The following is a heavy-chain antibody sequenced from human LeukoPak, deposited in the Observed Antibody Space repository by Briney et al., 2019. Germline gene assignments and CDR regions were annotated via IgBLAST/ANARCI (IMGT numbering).Heavy chain of an antibody. D-gene: IGHD6-13*01. CDR2: ISSSSSYT. V-gene: IGHV3-11*03. CDR3: AAGTAADF. J-gene: IGHJ4*02. CDR1: GIPFSDYY. Sequence: GGSLRLSCVVSGIPFSDYYMNWIRKAPGKGLEWISYISSSSSYTDYADSVKGRFTISRDNAKSALYLQMHSLRLEDTAVYYCAAGTAADFWGQGTLVTLSS.